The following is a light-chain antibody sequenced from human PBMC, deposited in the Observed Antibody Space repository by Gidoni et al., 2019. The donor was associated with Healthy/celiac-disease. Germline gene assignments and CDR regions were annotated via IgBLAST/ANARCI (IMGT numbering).Light chain of an antibody. CDR2: GAS. V-gene: IGKV3-20*01. CDR1: QSVSSSY. J-gene: IGKJ5*01. CDR3: QQYGSSPLIT. Sequence: TVLPQSPATLSLSPGERATLSCRASQSVSSSYLAWYQQKPGQAPRLLIYGASSRATGIPDRFSGSGSGTDFTLTISRLEPEDFAVYYCQQYGSSPLITFGQGTRLEIK.